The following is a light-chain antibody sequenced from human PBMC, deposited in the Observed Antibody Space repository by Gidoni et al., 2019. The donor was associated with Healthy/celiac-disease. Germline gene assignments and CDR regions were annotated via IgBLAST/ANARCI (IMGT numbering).Light chain of an antibody. CDR2: DAS. CDR3: QQSSNWPRT. J-gene: IGKJ4*01. V-gene: IGKV3-11*01. CDR1: QSVSSY. Sequence: EIALPQPPAPLPLSPGERATLSCRASQSVSSYLAWYQQKPGQAHRLSIDDASNRATGIPARFSGSGSGTDVTLTISSLEPEDFAVYYCQQSSNWPRTFXGXTKVEIK.